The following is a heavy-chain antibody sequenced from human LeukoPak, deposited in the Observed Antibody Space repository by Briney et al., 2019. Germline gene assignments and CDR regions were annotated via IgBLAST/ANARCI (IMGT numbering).Heavy chain of an antibody. V-gene: IGHV4-30-4*01. CDR3: ARYSYGSRFDY. CDR1: GGSISSGDYY. CDR2: IYYSGST. J-gene: IGHJ4*02. Sequence: SETLSLTCTVSGGSISSGDYYWRWLRQPPGKGLEWIGYIYYSGSTYYNPSLKSRVTISVDTSKNQFSLKLSSVTAADTAVYYCARYSYGSRFDYWGQGTLVTVSS. D-gene: IGHD5-18*01.